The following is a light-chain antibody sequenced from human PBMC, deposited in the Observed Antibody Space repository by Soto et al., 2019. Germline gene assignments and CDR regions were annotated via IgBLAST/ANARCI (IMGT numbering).Light chain of an antibody. CDR2: DVS. V-gene: IGLV2-14*03. CDR1: RSDVGTYNY. Sequence: QSALTQPASVSGSPGQSITISCTGTRSDVGTYNYVSWYQQHPGKAPKLMIYDVSNRPSGVSNRFSGSKSGNTASLTISGLQAEDEADYYCTSYTTTSTRVAFGTGTQLTVL. CDR3: TSYTTTSTRVA. J-gene: IGLJ2*01.